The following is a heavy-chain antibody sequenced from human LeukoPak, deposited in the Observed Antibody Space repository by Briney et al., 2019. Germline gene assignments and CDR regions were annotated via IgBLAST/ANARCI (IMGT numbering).Heavy chain of an antibody. D-gene: IGHD1-26*01. V-gene: IGHV3-23*01. Sequence: GGSLRLSCAASGFTFSSFAMSWVRQAPGKGLEWVSAISGSGSITYYADSVKGRFTISRDNSKNTLYLQMNSLRAEDTALYFCAKDRSGSSSDCSDYWGQGTLVTVSS. J-gene: IGHJ4*02. CDR3: AKDRSGSSSDCSDY. CDR1: GFTFSSFA. CDR2: ISGSGSIT.